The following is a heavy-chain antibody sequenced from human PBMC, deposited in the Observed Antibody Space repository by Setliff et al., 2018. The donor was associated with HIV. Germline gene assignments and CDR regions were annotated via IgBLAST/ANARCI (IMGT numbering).Heavy chain of an antibody. J-gene: IGHJ4*02. CDR3: ARDAGPHYGSGPPLEY. Sequence: SENLSLTCTVSGDSISRYYWSWIRQPAGKGLEWIGRIYPSGNIDYNPSLKSRLTMSIDTSKNQFSLKLSSVTATDTAVYYCARDAGPHYGSGPPLEYWGQGIQVTVSS. CDR2: IYPSGNI. V-gene: IGHV4-4*07. D-gene: IGHD3-10*01. CDR1: GDSISRYY.